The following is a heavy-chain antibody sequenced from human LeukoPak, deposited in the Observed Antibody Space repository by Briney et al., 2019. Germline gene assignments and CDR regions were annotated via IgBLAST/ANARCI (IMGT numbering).Heavy chain of an antibody. J-gene: IGHJ4*02. CDR2: INWNGGST. CDR1: GFRFDDHG. CDR3: AGGDRNGWYFDY. Sequence: PGGSLRLSCAASGFRFDDHGMSWVRQAPGKGLEWVSGINWNGGSTGYGDSVKGRFTISRDTAKNSLYLHMNSLRAEDTALYYCAGGDRNGWYFDYWGQGVLVTVSS. V-gene: IGHV3-20*04. D-gene: IGHD6-19*01.